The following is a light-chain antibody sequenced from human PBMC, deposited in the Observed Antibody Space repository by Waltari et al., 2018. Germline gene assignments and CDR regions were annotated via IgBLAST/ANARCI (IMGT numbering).Light chain of an antibody. CDR2: DAS. J-gene: IGKJ1*01. V-gene: IGKV1-5*01. Sequence: DIQITQSPSTLSASVGDRVTITFRASQSIRSWLAWYQQKPGKAPKLLIYDASSLESGVPSRFSGSRSGTEFTLTISSLQPDDFATYYCQQYNTYSGTFGQGTKVEVK. CDR1: QSIRSW. CDR3: QQYNTYSGT.